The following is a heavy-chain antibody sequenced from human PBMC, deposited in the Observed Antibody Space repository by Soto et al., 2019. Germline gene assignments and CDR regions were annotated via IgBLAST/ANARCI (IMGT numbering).Heavy chain of an antibody. V-gene: IGHV3-33*01. Sequence: QVQLVESGGGVVQPGRSLRLSCAASGFTFSSYGMHWVRQAPGKGLEWVAVIWYDGSKQYYADSVKGRFTISRDSSKNTVYLQMNSLRAEDTAVYYCVRVNGGDGYYGGSLDYWGQGTLVTVSS. CDR2: IWYDGSKQ. D-gene: IGHD3-10*01. CDR3: VRVNGGDGYYGGSLDY. CDR1: GFTFSSYG. J-gene: IGHJ4*02.